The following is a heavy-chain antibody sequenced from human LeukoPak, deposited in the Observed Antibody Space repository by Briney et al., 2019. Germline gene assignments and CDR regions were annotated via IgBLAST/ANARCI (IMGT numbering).Heavy chain of an antibody. CDR3: ARTLHITMVRGVIGARWYFDL. V-gene: IGHV4-39*07. J-gene: IGHJ2*01. D-gene: IGHD3-10*01. Sequence: SETLSLTCTVSGGSISTSNYYWGWIRQPPGKGLEWIGNIFYSGSTYYSPSLKSRVTISVDTSKNQFSLKLSSVTAADTAVYYCARTLHITMVRGVIGARWYFDLWGRGTLVTVSS. CDR2: IFYSGST. CDR1: GGSISTSNYY.